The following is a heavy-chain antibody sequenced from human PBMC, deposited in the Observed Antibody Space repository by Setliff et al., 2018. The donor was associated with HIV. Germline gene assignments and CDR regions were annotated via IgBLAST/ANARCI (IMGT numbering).Heavy chain of an antibody. V-gene: IGHV3-21*01. CDR2: ISSSSTYI. CDR3: ARARAYDTLTGYWPLDY. D-gene: IGHD3-9*01. CDR1: GFTFSTYS. J-gene: IGHJ4*02. Sequence: PGGSLRLSCAVSGFTFSTYSMNWVRQAPGKGLEWVSSISSSSTYIYYADSVEGRFAISRDNAKNSLYLQMNSLRAEDTALYYCARARAYDTLTGYWPLDYWGQGTLVTVSS.